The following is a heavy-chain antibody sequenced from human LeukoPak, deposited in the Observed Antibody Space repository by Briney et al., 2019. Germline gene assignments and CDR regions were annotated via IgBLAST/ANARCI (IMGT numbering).Heavy chain of an antibody. CDR2: IYYSGNT. Sequence: SETLSLTCTVSGASISSYYWGWIRQPPGKGLEWIAYIYYSGNTNYNPSLKSRVTISVDTSKNQLSLKLSSVTAADIAVYFCARAGIAWSFDYWGQGTLVTVSS. D-gene: IGHD6-19*01. CDR1: GASISSYY. J-gene: IGHJ4*02. V-gene: IGHV4-59*13. CDR3: ARAGIAWSFDY.